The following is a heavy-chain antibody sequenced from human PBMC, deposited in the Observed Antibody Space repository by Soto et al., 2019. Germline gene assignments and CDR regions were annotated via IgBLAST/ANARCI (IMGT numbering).Heavy chain of an antibody. D-gene: IGHD2-2*02. CDR1: GGSFSGYY. V-gene: IGHV4-34*01. CDR2: IDHSGST. CDR3: ARIVVVPAAIRGYYYYGMDV. Sequence: SETLSLTCAVYGGSFSGYYWSWIRQPPGKGLEWIGEIDHSGSTNYNPSLKSRVTISVDTSKNQFSLKLSSVTAADTAVYYCARIVVVPAAIRGYYYYGMDVWGQGTTVTVSS. J-gene: IGHJ6*02.